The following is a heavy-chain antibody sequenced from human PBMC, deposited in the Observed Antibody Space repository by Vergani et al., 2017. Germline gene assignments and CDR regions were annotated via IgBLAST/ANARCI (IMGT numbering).Heavy chain of an antibody. V-gene: IGHV3-30*03. D-gene: IGHD3-22*01. CDR2: ISYDGSNK. J-gene: IGHJ4*02. CDR3: ASYDSSALLGC. CDR1: GFTFSSYG. Sequence: QVQLVESGGGVVQPGRSLRLSCAASGFTFSSYGMHWVRQAPGKGLEWVAVISYDGSNKYYADSVKGRFTISRDNPKNTMYLQMNSLSAEDTAVYYCASYDSSALLGCWGQGTLVTVSS.